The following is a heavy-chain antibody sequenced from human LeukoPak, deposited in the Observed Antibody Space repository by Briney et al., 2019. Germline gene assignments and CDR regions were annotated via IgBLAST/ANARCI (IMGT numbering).Heavy chain of an antibody. D-gene: IGHD2-15*01. V-gene: IGHV3-21*01. CDR2: ISSSSSYI. Sequence: PGGSLRLSCAASGFTVSSNYMSWVRQAPGKGLEWVSSISSSSSYIYYADSVKGRFTISRDNAKNSLYLQMNSLRAEDTAVYYCARDPGYCSGGSCQYYYYYYMDVWGKGTTVTVSS. J-gene: IGHJ6*03. CDR3: ARDPGYCSGGSCQYYYYYYMDV. CDR1: GFTVSSNY.